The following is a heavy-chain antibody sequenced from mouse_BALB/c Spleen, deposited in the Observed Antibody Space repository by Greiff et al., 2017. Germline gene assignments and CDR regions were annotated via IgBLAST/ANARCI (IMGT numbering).Heavy chain of an antibody. CDR2: IYPGSGST. CDR3: ARKAYYRPYYFDY. Sequence: QVQLQQSGAELVKPGASVKLSCKASGYTFTEYTIHWVKQRSGQGLEWIGEIYPGSGSTYYNEKFKGKATLTADKSSNTAYMQLSSLTSEDSAVYFCARKAYYRPYYFDYWGQGTTLTVSS. V-gene: IGHV1-77*01. J-gene: IGHJ2*01. CDR1: GYTFTEYT. D-gene: IGHD2-14*01.